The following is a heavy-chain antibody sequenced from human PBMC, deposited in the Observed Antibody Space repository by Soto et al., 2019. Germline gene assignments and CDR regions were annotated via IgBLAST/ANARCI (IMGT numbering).Heavy chain of an antibody. V-gene: IGHV3-33*01. CDR3: ARTMTDSSGYYQTPLDY. CDR2: IWYDGSNK. Sequence: QVQLVESGGGVVQPGRSLRLSCAASGFTFSSYGMHWVRQAPGKGLEWVAVIWYDGSNKYYADSVKGRFTISRDNSKNXXYLQMNSLRAEDTAVYYCARTMTDSSGYYQTPLDYWGQGTLVTVS. D-gene: IGHD3-22*01. J-gene: IGHJ4*02. CDR1: GFTFSSYG.